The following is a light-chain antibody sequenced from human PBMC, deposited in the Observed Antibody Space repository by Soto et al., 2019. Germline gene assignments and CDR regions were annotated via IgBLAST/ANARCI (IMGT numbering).Light chain of an antibody. CDR3: SSYTSASTVV. CDR2: EVR. V-gene: IGLV2-14*01. Sequence: QSALTQPASVSGSRGQSITISCTGTSNDVGGFNYVSWYQHHPGKAPKLMIFEVRNRPSGVSNRFSGSKSGNTASLTISGLQGEDEADYYCSSYTSASTVVFGGGTKLTVL. J-gene: IGLJ3*02. CDR1: SNDVGGFNY.